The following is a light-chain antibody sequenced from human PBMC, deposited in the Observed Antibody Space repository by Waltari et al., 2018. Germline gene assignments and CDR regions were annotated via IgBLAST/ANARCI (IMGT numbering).Light chain of an antibody. J-gene: IGKJ2*01. CDR2: WAS. Sequence: DIVMTQSPDSPTVSLGERATINCKSSQNILYSSNNENYLAWYQKKPGQPPKLLIYWASTRESGVPDRFSGSGSGTDFTLTISSLQAEDVAVYYCHQYYSAPFAFGQGTKLEIK. V-gene: IGKV4-1*01. CDR3: HQYYSAPFA. CDR1: QNILYSSNNENY.